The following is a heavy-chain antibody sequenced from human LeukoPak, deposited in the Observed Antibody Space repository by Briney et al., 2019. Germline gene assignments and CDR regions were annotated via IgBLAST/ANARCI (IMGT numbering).Heavy chain of an antibody. D-gene: IGHD3-22*01. V-gene: IGHV1-69*01. Sequence: SVKVSCKASGGTFSTYAFSWVRQAPGQGLEWMGGIILFFGTTNYTQKFQGRVTVTADESTSTAYMELSSLTSHDTAVYSCAKVFSSASPLGEGAFDILVQGTSVTVPS. CDR3: AKVFSSASPLGEGAFDI. J-gene: IGHJ3*02. CDR1: GGTFSTYA. CDR2: IILFFGTT.